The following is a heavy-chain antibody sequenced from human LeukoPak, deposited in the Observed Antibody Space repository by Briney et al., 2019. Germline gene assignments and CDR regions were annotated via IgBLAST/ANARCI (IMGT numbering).Heavy chain of an antibody. Sequence: SVKVSCKASGGTFSSYAISWVRQAPGQGLEWMGGIIPIFGTANHAQRFQGRVTITADESTSTAYMELSSLRSEDTAVYYCSYCSGGSCYSEYFQHWGQGTLVTVSS. D-gene: IGHD2-15*01. CDR3: SYCSGGSCYSEYFQH. V-gene: IGHV1-69*13. CDR2: IIPIFGTA. CDR1: GGTFSSYA. J-gene: IGHJ1*01.